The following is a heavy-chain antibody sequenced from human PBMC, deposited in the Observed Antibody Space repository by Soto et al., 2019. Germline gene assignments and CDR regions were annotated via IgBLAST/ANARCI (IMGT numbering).Heavy chain of an antibody. V-gene: IGHV4-39*01. Sequence: SETLSLTCRVSGDSISDTIYYWGWVRQSPGKGLEWIGSIHYSGTTQFHPSLKTRVTISVDTSKNEFYLRLRSVTAADTAIYFCATQLKAAAGEMALWGQGIRVTASA. D-gene: IGHD6-25*01. CDR3: ATQLKAAAGEMAL. CDR2: IHYSGTT. CDR1: GDSISDTIYY. J-gene: IGHJ4*02.